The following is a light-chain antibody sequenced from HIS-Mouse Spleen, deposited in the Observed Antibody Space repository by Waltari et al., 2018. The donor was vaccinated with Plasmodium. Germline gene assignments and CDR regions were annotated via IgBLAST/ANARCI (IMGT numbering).Light chain of an antibody. Sequence: DIVLTQSPGTLSLSPGERATLSCRASQSVSSCYLAWYQQKPGQAPRLLFYGASSRATGIPDRISGSGSGTDFTLTISRLEPEDFAVYYCQQYGSSPLTFGGGTKVEIK. CDR3: QQYGSSPLT. V-gene: IGKV3-20*01. J-gene: IGKJ4*01. CDR2: GAS. CDR1: QSVSSCY.